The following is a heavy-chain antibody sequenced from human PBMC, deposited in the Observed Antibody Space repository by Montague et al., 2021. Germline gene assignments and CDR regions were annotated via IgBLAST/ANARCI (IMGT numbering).Heavy chain of an antibody. J-gene: IGHJ4*02. V-gene: IGHV3-9*01. CDR2: ISWNRGSI. CDR1: GFTFDDYA. Sequence: SLRLSCAASGFTFDDYAMHWVRQTPGKGLEWVSGISWNRGSIGYADSVKGRFTISRDNAKNSLYLQMNSLRAEDTALYYCAKDAGIVVVPAGHFDYWGQGTLVTVSS. D-gene: IGHD2-2*01. CDR3: AKDAGIVVVPAGHFDY.